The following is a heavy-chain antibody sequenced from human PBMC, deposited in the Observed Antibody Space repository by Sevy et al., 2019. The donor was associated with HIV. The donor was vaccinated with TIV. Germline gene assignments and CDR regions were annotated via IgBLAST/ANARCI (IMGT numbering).Heavy chain of an antibody. CDR2: INSDGSTT. Sequence: GGSLRLSCAASGFTFSTYWMHWVRQAPGKGLEWVSHINSDGSTTKYAASVQGRFTISRDNAENTLYLQMNSLRPEDTAVYYCARPKAGTIFGEFQHWGQGSLVTVSS. CDR3: ARPKAGTIFGEFQH. CDR1: GFTFSTYW. V-gene: IGHV3-74*01. D-gene: IGHD3-3*01. J-gene: IGHJ1*01.